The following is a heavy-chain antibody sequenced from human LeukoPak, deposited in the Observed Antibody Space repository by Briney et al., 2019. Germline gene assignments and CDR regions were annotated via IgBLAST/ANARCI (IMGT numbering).Heavy chain of an antibody. CDR3: ARAPITSPCYFDY. CDR1: GFAFDEHG. CDR2: INWSGGST. V-gene: IGHV3-20*04. J-gene: IGHJ4*02. D-gene: IGHD2-2*01. Sequence: RTGGSLRLSCTASGFAFDEHGMSWVRQVPGKGLEWVSGINWSGGSTGYADPLRGRFTISRDNAKNSLYLQMDSLRAEDTALYYCARAPITSPCYFDYWGQGTLVTVSS.